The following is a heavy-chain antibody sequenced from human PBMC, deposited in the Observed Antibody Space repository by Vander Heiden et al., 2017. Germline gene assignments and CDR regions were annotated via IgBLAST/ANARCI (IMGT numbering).Heavy chain of an antibody. CDR2: TRNKANSYTT. V-gene: IGHV3-72*01. Sequence: EVQLVESGGGLVQPGGSLRLSCAASGFPLSAPNMDWVRQAPGKGLEWVGRTRNKANSYTTEYAASVKGRFTISRDDSGMSLYLQMNSLKTEDTAVYYCARVPQGYSGWITWDYWGQGTLVSVSS. D-gene: IGHD6-19*01. CDR3: ARVPQGYSGWITWDY. J-gene: IGHJ4*02. CDR1: GFPLSAPN.